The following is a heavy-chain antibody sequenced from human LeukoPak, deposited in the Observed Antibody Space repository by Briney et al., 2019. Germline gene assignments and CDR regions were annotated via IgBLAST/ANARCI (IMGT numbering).Heavy chain of an antibody. CDR2: ISGSGGST. J-gene: IGHJ4*02. CDR3: AKDLRFRGYSYGYDY. CDR1: GFTFSSYA. D-gene: IGHD5-18*01. Sequence: GGSLRLSCAASGFTFSSYAMSWVRQAPGKGLEWVSAISGSGGSTYYADSVKGRFTISRDNSKNTLYLQMNSLRAEDTAVYYCAKDLRFRGYSYGYDYWGQGTLVTVSS. V-gene: IGHV3-23*01.